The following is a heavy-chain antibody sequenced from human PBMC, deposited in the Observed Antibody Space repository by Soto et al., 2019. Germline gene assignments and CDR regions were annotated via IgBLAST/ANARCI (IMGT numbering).Heavy chain of an antibody. CDR1: GDTFSFYT. V-gene: IGHV1-69*16. Sequence: SVKVSCKASGDTFSFYTINWVRQAPGLGLEWMGRVNPILSMSNYAQKFQGRVTITRDASASTAYMELSSLRSEDTAVYYCARDPYYGSGSYQNWFDPWGQGTLVTVSS. CDR2: VNPILSMS. CDR3: ARDPYYGSGSYQNWFDP. J-gene: IGHJ5*02. D-gene: IGHD3-10*01.